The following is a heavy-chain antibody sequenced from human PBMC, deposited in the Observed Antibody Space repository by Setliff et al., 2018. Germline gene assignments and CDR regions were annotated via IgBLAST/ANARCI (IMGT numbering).Heavy chain of an antibody. J-gene: IGHJ4*02. CDR1: GFTFRNYY. CDR3: AKDRSRDYDDSSGYDH. D-gene: IGHD3-22*01. Sequence: GGSLRLSCAASGFTFRNYYMHWVRQARGKGLEWVAVIWYDGSNKYYADSVKGRFTISRDNAKNSLYLQMNRLRAEDTALYYCAKDRSRDYDDSSGYDHWGQGTQVTVSS. V-gene: IGHV3-33*03. CDR2: IWYDGSNK.